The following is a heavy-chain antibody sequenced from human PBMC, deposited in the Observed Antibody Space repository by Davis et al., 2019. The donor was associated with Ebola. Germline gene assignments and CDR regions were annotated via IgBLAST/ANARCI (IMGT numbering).Heavy chain of an antibody. Sequence: PGGSLRLSCAASGFTFSSYSMNWVRQAPGKGLEWVSSISSSSSYIYYADSVKGRFTISRDNAKNSLYLQMNSLRAEDTAVYYCARVGFPDDFWSGYYLHYWGQGTLVTVSS. CDR1: GFTFSSYS. D-gene: IGHD3-3*01. J-gene: IGHJ4*02. CDR3: ARVGFPDDFWSGYYLHY. V-gene: IGHV3-21*01. CDR2: ISSSSSYI.